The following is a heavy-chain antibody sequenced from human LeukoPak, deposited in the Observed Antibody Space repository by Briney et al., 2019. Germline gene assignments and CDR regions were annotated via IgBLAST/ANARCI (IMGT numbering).Heavy chain of an antibody. CDR2: IKQDGSEK. CDR3: ARYRRGNWFDP. J-gene: IGHJ5*02. D-gene: IGHD3-10*01. V-gene: IGHV3-7*01. CDR1: GFTFSSYW. Sequence: GGSLRLSCAASGFTFSSYWMSWVRQAPGKGLEWVANIKQDGSEKYYVDSVKGRFTISRDNAKNSLYLQMNSLRVEDTAVYYCARYRRGNWFDPWGQGTLVTVSS.